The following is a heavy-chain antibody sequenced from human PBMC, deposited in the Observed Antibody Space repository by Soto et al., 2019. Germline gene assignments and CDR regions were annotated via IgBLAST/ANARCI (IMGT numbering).Heavy chain of an antibody. J-gene: IGHJ6*04. CDR3: ARDYYGDYVVDV. V-gene: IGHV1-8*01. Sequence: GASVKVSCKASGYTFTSYDINWVRQATGQGLEWMGWMNPNSGNTGYAQKFQGRVTMTRNTSISTAYMELSSLRAEDTAVYYCARDYYGDYVVDVWGKGTTVTVSS. D-gene: IGHD4-17*01. CDR1: GYTFTSYD. CDR2: MNPNSGNT.